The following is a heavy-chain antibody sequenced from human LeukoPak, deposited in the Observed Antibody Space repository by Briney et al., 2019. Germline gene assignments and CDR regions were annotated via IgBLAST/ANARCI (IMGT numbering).Heavy chain of an antibody. J-gene: IGHJ5*02. D-gene: IGHD6-19*01. CDR2: IYYSGST. Sequence: SETLSLTCTVSGGSISSYYWSWIRQPPGKGLEWIGYIYYSGSTNYNPSLKSRVTISVDTSKNQFSLKLSSVTAADTAVYYCARHEPEGSSWYGKNWFDPWGQGTLVTVSS. CDR3: ARHEPEGSSWYGKNWFDP. V-gene: IGHV4-59*08. CDR1: GGSISSYY.